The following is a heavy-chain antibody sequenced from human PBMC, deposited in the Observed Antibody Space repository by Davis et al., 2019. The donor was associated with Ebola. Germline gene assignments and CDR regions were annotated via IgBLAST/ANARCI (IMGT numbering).Heavy chain of an antibody. CDR1: GFTFSDYY. CDR2: ISSSSSYT. D-gene: IGHD4-17*01. Sequence: GGSLRLSCAASGFTFSDYYMSWIRQAPGKGLEWVSYISSSSSYTNYADSVKGRFTVSRDNSKNTLYLQMSGLRTEDTAVYRCAKMHDYADNWFFDLWGRGTLVTVSS. J-gene: IGHJ2*01. V-gene: IGHV3-11*06. CDR3: AKMHDYADNWFFDL.